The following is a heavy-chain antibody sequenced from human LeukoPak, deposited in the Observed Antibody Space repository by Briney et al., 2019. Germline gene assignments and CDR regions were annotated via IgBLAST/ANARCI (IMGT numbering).Heavy chain of an antibody. CDR2: IWYDGSNK. D-gene: IGHD4-11*01. Sequence: PGGYLRLSCAASGFTLSSYGMHWVRQAPGKGLEWVAVIWYDGSNKYYADSVKDRFNISRDNSKNTLYLQMNSLRAEDTAVYYCATVTRSWQAFDIWGQGTMVTVSS. CDR1: GFTLSSYG. J-gene: IGHJ3*02. V-gene: IGHV3-33*01. CDR3: ATVTRSWQAFDI.